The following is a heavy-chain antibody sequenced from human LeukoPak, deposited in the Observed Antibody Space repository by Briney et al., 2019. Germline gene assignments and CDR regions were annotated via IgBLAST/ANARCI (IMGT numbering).Heavy chain of an antibody. CDR2: IRYDGSNK. Sequence: PGGSLRLSCAASGFTFNTYGMHWVRQAPGKGLEWVAFIRYDGSNKYYADSVKGRFTISRDNSKNTLYLQMNSLRAEDTAVYYCAKSHQLIVVVPAAMVFDYWGQGTLVTVSS. CDR1: GFTFNTYG. J-gene: IGHJ4*02. CDR3: AKSHQLIVVVPAAMVFDY. V-gene: IGHV3-30*02. D-gene: IGHD2-2*01.